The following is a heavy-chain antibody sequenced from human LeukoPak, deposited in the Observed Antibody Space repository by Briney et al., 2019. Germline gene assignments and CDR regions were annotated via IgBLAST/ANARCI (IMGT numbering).Heavy chain of an antibody. Sequence: GGSLRLSCAASGFTFSSYGMHWVRQAPGKGLEWVAVISYDGSNKYYAGSVKGRFTISRDNSRNTLYLQMNSLRAEDTAVYYCAKIGCSGGSCYSWGQGTLVTVSS. D-gene: IGHD2-15*01. CDR2: ISYDGSNK. CDR1: GFTFSSYG. J-gene: IGHJ4*02. CDR3: AKIGCSGGSCYS. V-gene: IGHV3-30*18.